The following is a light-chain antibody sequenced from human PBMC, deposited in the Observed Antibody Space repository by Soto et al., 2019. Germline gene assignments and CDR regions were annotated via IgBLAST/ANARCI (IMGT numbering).Light chain of an antibody. CDR3: SSYAGSNNLYV. V-gene: IGLV2-8*01. Sequence: ALTQPPSAPGSPGQSVTISCTGTSSDIGVYNYVSWYQQHPGKAPKLMIYEVSKRPSGVPDRFSGSKSGNTASLTVSGLQAEDEADYYCSSYAGSNNLYVFGTGTKLTVL. J-gene: IGLJ1*01. CDR1: SSDIGVYNY. CDR2: EVS.